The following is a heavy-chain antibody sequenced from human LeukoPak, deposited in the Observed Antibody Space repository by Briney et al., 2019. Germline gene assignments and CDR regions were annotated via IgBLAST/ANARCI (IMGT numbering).Heavy chain of an antibody. D-gene: IGHD3-9*01. CDR2: ITPIFGTA. V-gene: IGHV1-69*13. CDR3: ASGGGVLRYFDWLNY. CDR1: GDTFNRDP. Sequence: SVKVSCKASGDTFNRDPISWVRQAPGQGLEWMGGITPIFGTANYAQNFQGRLTIAADESRRTAYMELGSLRSEDTAVYYCASGGGVLRYFDWLNYWGQGTLVTVSS. J-gene: IGHJ4*02.